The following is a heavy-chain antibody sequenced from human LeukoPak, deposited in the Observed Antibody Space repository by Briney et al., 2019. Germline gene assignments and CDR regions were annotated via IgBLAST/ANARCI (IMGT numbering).Heavy chain of an antibody. J-gene: IGHJ4*02. CDR1: GCTLADYA. D-gene: IGHD6-13*01. V-gene: IGHV3-43D*03. CDR3: AKDTSASIAAAVDY. Sequence: LPGGSLRLSCAASGCTLADYATHWVRQAPGKGLEWVWFISCVGGSTYYATSMKGRFIISIDNSKNSLYLQMNSLRAEDTALYYCAKDTSASIAAAVDYWGQGTLVTVSS. CDR2: ISCVGGST.